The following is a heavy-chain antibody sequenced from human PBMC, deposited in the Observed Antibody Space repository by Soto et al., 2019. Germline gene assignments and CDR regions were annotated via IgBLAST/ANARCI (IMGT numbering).Heavy chain of an antibody. V-gene: IGHV3-9*01. J-gene: IGHJ4*02. CDR3: AKGGPGGFCSGGRCYFDY. D-gene: IGHD2-15*01. CDR1: GFTFDDYA. CDR2: ISWNRNII. Sequence: EVQLVESGGGLVQPGRSLRLSCAASGFTFDDYAMHWVRRVPGKGLEWVSSISWNRNIIGYADSVKGRFTISRDNAKNSLYLQMNSLRPEDAALYYCAKGGPGGFCSGGRCYFDYWGQGTLVTVSS.